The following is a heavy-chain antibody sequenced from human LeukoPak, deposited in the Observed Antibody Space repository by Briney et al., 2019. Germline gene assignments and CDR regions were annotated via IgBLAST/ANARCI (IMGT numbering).Heavy chain of an antibody. CDR3: ARHVRPLDSMVQRLINS. Sequence: PSETLSLTCTVSGGSISGYYWSWIRQPPGKGLEWIGYIHYSGTTNYNPSLKSRVIISLDTSNNQFSLKLSSVTAADTAVYYCARHVRPLDSMVQRLINSWGQGNLVTVSS. CDR1: GGSISGYY. CDR2: IHYSGTT. J-gene: IGHJ5*02. V-gene: IGHV4-59*08. D-gene: IGHD3-10*01.